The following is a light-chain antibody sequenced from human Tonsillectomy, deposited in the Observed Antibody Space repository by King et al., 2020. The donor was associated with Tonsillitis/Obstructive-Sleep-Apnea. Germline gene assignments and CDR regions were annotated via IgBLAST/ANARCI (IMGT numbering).Light chain of an antibody. J-gene: IGKJ2*01. CDR3: QQLQCSAAYT. Sequence: LQSGVPSRFSGSGSGTEITLTISSLQPEDFATYYCQQLQCSAAYTFGPGTK. V-gene: IGKV1-9*01.